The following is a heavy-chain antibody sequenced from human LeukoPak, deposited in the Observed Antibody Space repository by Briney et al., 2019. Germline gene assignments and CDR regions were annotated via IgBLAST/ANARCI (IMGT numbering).Heavy chain of an antibody. CDR2: ISWNSGSI. CDR3: SKSGGGAFDI. V-gene: IGHV3-9*01. Sequence: GRSLRLSCAASGFTFDDYAMHWVRQAPGKGLEWVSGISWNSGSIGYADSVKGRFTISRDNAKNSLYLQMNSLRAEDTALYYCSKSGGGAFDIWGQGTMVTVSS. D-gene: IGHD1-26*01. CDR1: GFTFDDYA. J-gene: IGHJ3*02.